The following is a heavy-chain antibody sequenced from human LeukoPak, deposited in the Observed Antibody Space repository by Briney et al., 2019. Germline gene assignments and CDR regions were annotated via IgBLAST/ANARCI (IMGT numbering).Heavy chain of an antibody. CDR2: IYYSGST. CDR3: ARGIRDSSGYYYGVFDY. CDR1: GGSISSYY. V-gene: IGHV4-59*01. Sequence: KPSETLSLTCTVSGGSISSYYWSWIRQPAGKGLEWIGYIYYSGSTNYNPSLKSRVTISVDTSKNQFSLKLGSVTAADTAVYYCARGIRDSSGYYYGVFDYWGQGTLVTVSS. D-gene: IGHD3-22*01. J-gene: IGHJ4*02.